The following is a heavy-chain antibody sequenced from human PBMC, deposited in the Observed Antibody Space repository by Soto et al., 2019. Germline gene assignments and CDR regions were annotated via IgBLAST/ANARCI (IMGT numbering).Heavy chain of an antibody. D-gene: IGHD2-21*01. Sequence: QVYLHQSGPGLVKPSGTLTLTCAVSGDSISSTHWWTWVRQTPGKGLEWIGEVYHSGSTSYNPSLNTRVTVSVDKSNNHFSLKLTSVPAADTAVYYCASLPPLIVVTVLPIPTWGQGTLVSVSS. V-gene: IGHV4-4*02. CDR3: ASLPPLIVVTVLPIPT. CDR2: VYHSGST. CDR1: GDSISSTHW. J-gene: IGHJ5*02.